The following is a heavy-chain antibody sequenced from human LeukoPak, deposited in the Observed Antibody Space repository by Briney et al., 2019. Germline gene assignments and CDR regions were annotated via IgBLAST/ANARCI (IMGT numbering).Heavy chain of an antibody. CDR1: GFTFSSYG. V-gene: IGHV3-30*02. CDR2: IRYDGSNK. D-gene: IGHD6-13*01. Sequence: GGSLRLSCAASGFTFSSYGMHWVRQAPGKGLEWVAFIRYDGSNKYYADSVKGRFTISRDNSKNTVSLQMNSLRGEDTAVYYCAAAGGAAAGSNDYWGRGTLVTVSS. CDR3: AAAGGAAAGSNDY. J-gene: IGHJ4*02.